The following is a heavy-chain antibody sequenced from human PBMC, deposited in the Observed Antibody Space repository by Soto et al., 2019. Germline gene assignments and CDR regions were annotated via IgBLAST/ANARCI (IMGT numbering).Heavy chain of an antibody. CDR1: GYAFTTYG. J-gene: IGHJ4*02. D-gene: IGHD6-6*01. CDR2: ISAHNGNT. Sequence: QVHLVQSGAEVKKPGASVKVSCQGSGYAFTTYGITWVRQAPGQGLEWMGWISAHNGNTNYAQKLQGRVTVTRDTATSTGYMELRSRRYAGTAGYYCARGRDGDYWGQGDLVTVSS. CDR3: ARGRDGDY. V-gene: IGHV1-18*01.